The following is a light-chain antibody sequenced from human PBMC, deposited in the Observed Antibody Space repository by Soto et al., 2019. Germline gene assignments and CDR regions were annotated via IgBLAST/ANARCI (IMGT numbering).Light chain of an antibody. CDR1: QGIRND. J-gene: IGKJ4*01. V-gene: IGKV1-6*02. CDR3: PHGYNYPFT. CDR2: AAS. Sequence: AIQMTQSPSSLSASVGDRVTITCRASQGIRNDLGWYQQKPGKAPKLLIYAASTLQSGVPSRFSGSGSGTDFTLTINSLQPEDFATYYCPHGYNYPFTFGGGTKVDIK.